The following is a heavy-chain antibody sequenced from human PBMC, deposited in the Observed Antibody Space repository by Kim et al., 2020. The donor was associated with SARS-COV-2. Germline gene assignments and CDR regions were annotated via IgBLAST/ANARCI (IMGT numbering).Heavy chain of an antibody. D-gene: IGHD3-16*01. V-gene: IGHV1-69*02. J-gene: IGHJ4*02. CDR2: A. Sequence: ANYAQKVQGRITITADKSTDTAYMELRSLRSEDTAVYYCARFSGRPDYVDGWGQGTLVTVSS. CDR3: ARFSGRPDYVDG.